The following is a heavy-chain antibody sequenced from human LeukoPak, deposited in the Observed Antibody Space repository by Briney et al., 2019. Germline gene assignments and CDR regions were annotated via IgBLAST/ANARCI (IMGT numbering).Heavy chain of an antibody. J-gene: IGHJ5*01. V-gene: IGHV3-30*03. Sequence: PGGSLRLSCAASAFNFRSYGMHWVRQAPGKGPEWVAVMSYNGNNRYYADSVKGRFIISRDNSKDTLYLQMNSLRTEDTAVYYCAGGRYYDSGSYYNVIHYSDSWGQGTLVTVSS. CDR1: AFNFRSYG. CDR2: MSYNGNNR. CDR3: AGGRYYDSGSYYNVIHYSDS. D-gene: IGHD3-10*01.